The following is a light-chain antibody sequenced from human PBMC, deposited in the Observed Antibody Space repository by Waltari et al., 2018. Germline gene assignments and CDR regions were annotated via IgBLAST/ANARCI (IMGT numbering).Light chain of an antibody. CDR1: ESVSRY. CDR3: QQRGKT. CDR2: DAS. J-gene: IGKJ3*01. Sequence: EIVLTQSPATLSLSPGDRATLSCRASESVSRYLAWYQQKPGQVPRLLISDASKRATGIPDRFSGSGSGRDFTLVISSLEPEDFAVYYCQQRGKTFGPGTKVDI. V-gene: IGKV3-11*02.